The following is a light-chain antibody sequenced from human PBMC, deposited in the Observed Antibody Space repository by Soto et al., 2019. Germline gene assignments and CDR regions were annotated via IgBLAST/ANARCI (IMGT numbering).Light chain of an antibody. V-gene: IGKV3-15*01. CDR1: QSVRSD. Sequence: DIGMTQSPANLSVCPGEGATPXCRDSQSVRSDFGRYQHKTGKAPRLVIYDIFTRATRVQTRISGSGSWTEFTLTIRSLQSEDFAVYYCQQYNSWPLNFGGGTKVDI. J-gene: IGKJ4*01. CDR3: QQYNSWPLN. CDR2: DIF.